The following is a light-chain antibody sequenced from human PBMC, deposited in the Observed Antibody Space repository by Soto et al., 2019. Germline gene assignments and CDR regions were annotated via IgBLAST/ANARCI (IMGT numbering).Light chain of an antibody. J-gene: IGLJ1*01. CDR1: SSDVGSFNL. V-gene: IGLV2-23*01. CDR3: CSYAGSSTYI. CDR2: EGS. Sequence: QSALTQPASVSGSPGQSITISGTGTSSDVGSFNLVSWYQQHPGKAPKLMIYEGSRRPSGISNRFSGSKSGNTASLTISGLQADDEADYHCCSYAGSSTYIFGTGTKVTVL.